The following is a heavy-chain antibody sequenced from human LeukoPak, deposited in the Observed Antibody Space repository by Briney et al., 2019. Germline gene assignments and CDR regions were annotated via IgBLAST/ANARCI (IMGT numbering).Heavy chain of an antibody. D-gene: IGHD3-10*01. CDR3: AILITMVRGVHFDY. CDR1: GFTFSSYG. J-gene: IGHJ4*02. Sequence: GGSLRLSCAASGFTFSSYGMHWVRQAPGKGLEWVAFIRYDGSNKYYADSVKGRFTISRDNSKNTLYLQMNSLRAEDTAVYYCAILITMVRGVHFDYWGQGTLVTVSS. CDR2: IRYDGSNK. V-gene: IGHV3-30*02.